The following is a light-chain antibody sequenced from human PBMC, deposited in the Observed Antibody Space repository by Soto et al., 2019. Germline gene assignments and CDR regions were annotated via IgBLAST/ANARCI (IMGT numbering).Light chain of an antibody. V-gene: IGKV3-20*01. CDR1: QSVSSSY. J-gene: IGKJ1*01. CDR2: GAS. CDR3: QLCSSLWT. Sequence: EIVLTQSPGTLSLSPGERATLSCRASQSVSSSYLAWYQQKPGQAPRLLIYGASSRATGIPDRFSGSGSGTDFTPSSSRLAHEVVVVYCWQLCSSLWTFGRGTKVDIK.